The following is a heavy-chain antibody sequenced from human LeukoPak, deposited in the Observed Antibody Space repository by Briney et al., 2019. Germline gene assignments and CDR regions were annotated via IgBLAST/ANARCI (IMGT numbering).Heavy chain of an antibody. J-gene: IGHJ5*02. CDR3: ARRRLLTAPSWFDP. V-gene: IGHV1-2*02. D-gene: IGHD6-25*01. CDR2: INPNSGGT. CDR1: GYTFTGYY. Sequence: ASVKVSCKASGYTFTGYYIQWIRQAPGHGREWRAWINPNSGGTNSAQKFQGRVTMTRDTSISTAYMELSSLTFDDTAVYYCARRRLLTAPSWFDPWGQGTLVTVSS.